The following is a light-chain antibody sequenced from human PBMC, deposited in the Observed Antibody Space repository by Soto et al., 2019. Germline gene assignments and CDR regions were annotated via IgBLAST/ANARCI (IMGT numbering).Light chain of an antibody. CDR2: GAS. CDR1: ESIGDY. CDR3: QQYHNWPPGT. Sequence: EIVLTQSPGALSLSPGDRATLSCWSSESIGDYLAWYQQKPGQAPRVLIYGASTRATDIPARFRGTGSGTEFTLTISSLQSEDFAVYYCQQYHNWPPGTFGQGTKVDIK. J-gene: IGKJ1*01. V-gene: IGKV3-15*01.